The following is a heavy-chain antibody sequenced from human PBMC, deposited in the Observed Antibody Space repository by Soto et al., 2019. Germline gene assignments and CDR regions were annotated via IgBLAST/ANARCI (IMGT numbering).Heavy chain of an antibody. Sequence: GASVKVSCKASGYTFTSYGISWVRQAPGQGLEWMGWISAYNGNTNYAQKLQGRVTMTTDTSTSTAYMELRSLRSDDTAVYYCARDEAKMELLGFSDYWGQGTLVTVSS. CDR3: ARDEAKMELLGFSDY. J-gene: IGHJ4*02. D-gene: IGHD1-7*01. CDR2: ISAYNGNT. V-gene: IGHV1-18*01. CDR1: GYTFTSYG.